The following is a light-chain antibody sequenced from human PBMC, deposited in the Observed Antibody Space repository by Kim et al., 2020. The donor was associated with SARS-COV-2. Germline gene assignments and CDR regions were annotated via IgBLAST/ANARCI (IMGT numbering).Light chain of an antibody. CDR2: QDS. V-gene: IGLV3-1*01. CDR3: QAWDSSTAGV. J-gene: IGLJ3*02. Sequence: SYELTQPPSVSVSPGQTAIITCSGDKLGDKYACWYQQKPGQSPVLVIYQDSKRPSGIPERFSGSNSGNTATLTISGTQAMDEADYYCQAWDSSTAGVFGGGTKLTVL. CDR1: KLGDKY.